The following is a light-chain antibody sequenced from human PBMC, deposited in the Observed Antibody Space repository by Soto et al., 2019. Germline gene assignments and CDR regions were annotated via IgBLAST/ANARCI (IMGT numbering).Light chain of an antibody. Sequence: EFLLTQSPGTLSLSPGEISTLCCRSSQTVRNNYLAWYQQKPGQAPRLLIYDASSRATGIPDRFSGGGSGTEFTLAISSLQPEDSATYYCQQSFSTPQTFGGGTKVDIK. CDR1: QTVRNNY. CDR2: DAS. J-gene: IGKJ4*01. V-gene: IGKV3D-20*02. CDR3: QQSFSTPQT.